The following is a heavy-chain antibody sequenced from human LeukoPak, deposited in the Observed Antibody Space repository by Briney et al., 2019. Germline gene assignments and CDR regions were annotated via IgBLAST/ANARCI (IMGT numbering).Heavy chain of an antibody. CDR2: INHSGST. D-gene: IGHD5-18*01. V-gene: IGHV4-34*01. CDR1: GGSFSGYY. CDR3: ARGRGYSYAPIDY. J-gene: IGHJ4*02. Sequence: PSETLSLTCAVYGGSFSGYYWSWIRQPPGKGLEWIGEINHSGSTNYNPSLKSRVTISVDTSKNQFSLKLSSVTAADMAVYYCARGRGYSYAPIDYWGQGTLVTVSS.